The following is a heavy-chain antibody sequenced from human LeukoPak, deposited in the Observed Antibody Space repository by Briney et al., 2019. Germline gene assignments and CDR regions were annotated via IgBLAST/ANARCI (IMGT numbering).Heavy chain of an antibody. Sequence: PSETLSLTCAVYGGSFSGYYWSWIRQPPGKGLEWIGEINHSGSTNYNPSLKSRVTISVDTSKNQFSLKLSSVTAADTAVYYCARTSGVDYCSSTSCYYDYWGQGTLATVSS. CDR3: ARTSGVDYCSSTSCYYDY. CDR1: GGSFSGYY. CDR2: INHSGST. V-gene: IGHV4-34*01. D-gene: IGHD2-2*01. J-gene: IGHJ4*02.